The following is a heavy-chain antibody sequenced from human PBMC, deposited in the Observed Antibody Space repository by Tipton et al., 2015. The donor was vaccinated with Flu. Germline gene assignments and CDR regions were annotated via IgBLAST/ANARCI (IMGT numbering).Heavy chain of an antibody. CDR1: GGSISSYY. Sequence: LRLSCTVSGGSISSYYWSWIRQPPGKGLEWIGYIYYSGSTNYNPSLKSRVTISVDTPKNQFSLKLSSVTAADTAVYYCARDPHLGYYDSRGSHDAFDIWGQGTMVTVSS. V-gene: IGHV4-59*01. CDR3: ARDPHLGYYDSRGSHDAFDI. J-gene: IGHJ3*02. D-gene: IGHD3-22*01. CDR2: IYYSGST.